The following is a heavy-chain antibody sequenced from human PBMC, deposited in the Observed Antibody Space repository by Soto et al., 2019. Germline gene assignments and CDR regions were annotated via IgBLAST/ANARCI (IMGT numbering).Heavy chain of an antibody. CDR3: ARGRDYDILTSRCCGMDV. J-gene: IGHJ6*02. CDR1: GFTFSSYD. CDR2: IGTAGDT. Sequence: PGGSLRLSCAASGFTFSSYDMHWVRQATGKGLKWVTAIGTAGDTYYPGSVKGRFTISRENAKNSFYLQMNSLRAGDTAVYYCARGRDYDILTSRCCGMDVWGQGTTVTVSS. D-gene: IGHD3-9*01. V-gene: IGHV3-13*04.